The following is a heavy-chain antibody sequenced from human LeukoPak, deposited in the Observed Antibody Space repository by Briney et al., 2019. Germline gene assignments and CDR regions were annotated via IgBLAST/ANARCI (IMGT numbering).Heavy chain of an antibody. J-gene: IGHJ5*02. D-gene: IGHD6-19*01. CDR2: INHSGST. Sequence: PSETLSLTCAVYGGSFSGYYWSWIRQPPGKGLEWIGEINHSGSTNYNPSLKSRVTISVDTSKNQFSLKLSSVTAADTAVYYCARGLREQWLLRPSWFDPWGQGTLVTVSS. CDR3: ARGLREQWLLRPSWFDP. CDR1: GGSFSGYY. V-gene: IGHV4-34*01.